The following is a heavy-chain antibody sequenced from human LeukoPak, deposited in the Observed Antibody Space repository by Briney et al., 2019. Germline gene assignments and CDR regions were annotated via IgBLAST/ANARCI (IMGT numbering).Heavy chain of an antibody. V-gene: IGHV4-30-2*01. CDR3: ARAATVTTRGPFDY. J-gene: IGHJ4*02. D-gene: IGHD4-11*01. CDR1: GGSISSGGYS. Sequence: PSETLSLTCAVSGGSISSGGYSWSWIRQPPGKGLEWIGYIYHSGSTYYNPSLKSRVTISVDRSKNQFSLKLSSVTAADTAVYYCARAATVTTRGPFDYWGQGTLVTVSS. CDR2: IYHSGST.